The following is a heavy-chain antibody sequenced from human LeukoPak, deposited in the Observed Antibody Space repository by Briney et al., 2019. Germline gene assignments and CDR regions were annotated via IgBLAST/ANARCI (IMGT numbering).Heavy chain of an antibody. V-gene: IGHV4-59*08. Sequence: SETLSLTCTVTGGSISSYYWSWIRQPPGKGLEWIGYIYYSGSTNYNPSLKSRVTISVDTSKNQFSLKLSSVTAADTAVYYCARHGGTTVTTLSWFDPWGQGTLVTVSS. CDR2: IYYSGST. CDR1: GGSISSYY. D-gene: IGHD4-17*01. J-gene: IGHJ5*02. CDR3: ARHGGTTVTTLSWFDP.